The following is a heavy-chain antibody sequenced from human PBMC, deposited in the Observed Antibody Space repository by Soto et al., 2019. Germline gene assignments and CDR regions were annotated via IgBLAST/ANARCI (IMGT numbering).Heavy chain of an antibody. CDR1: GFTVSSNY. Sequence: GGSLRLSCAASGFTVSSNYMSWVRQAPGKGLEWVSVIYSGSNTNYADSVKGRFTISRDNSKNTLYLQMNSLRAEDTAVYYCARGYRVVGAYGAGTFFDYWAQGT. CDR2: IYSGSNT. D-gene: IGHD2-15*01. CDR3: ARGYRVVGAYGAGTFFDY. J-gene: IGHJ4*02. V-gene: IGHV3-66*01.